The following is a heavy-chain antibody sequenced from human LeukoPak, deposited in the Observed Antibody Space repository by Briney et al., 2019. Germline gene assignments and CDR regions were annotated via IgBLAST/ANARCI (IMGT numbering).Heavy chain of an antibody. V-gene: IGHV4-30-2*01. CDR3: ARLAWGRLDY. Sequence: PSQTLSLTCTVSGGSISSGGYYWSWIRQPPGKGLEWIGYIYQSGSTYYNPSLKSRVTISVDTSRNQFSLKLSSVTAADTAVYYCARLAWGRLDYWGQGTLVTVSS. J-gene: IGHJ4*02. CDR1: GGSISSGGYY. D-gene: IGHD7-27*01. CDR2: IYQSGST.